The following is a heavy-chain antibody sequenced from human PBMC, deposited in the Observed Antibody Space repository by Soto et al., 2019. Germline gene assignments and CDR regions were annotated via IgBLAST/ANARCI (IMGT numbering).Heavy chain of an antibody. CDR3: ASGWFGGFVYQFDY. CDR1: GYTFTSYG. D-gene: IGHD3-10*01. V-gene: IGHV1-18*01. J-gene: IGHJ4*02. CDR2: ISAYNGNT. Sequence: QVQLVQSGAEVKKPGASVKVSCKPSGYTFTSYGITWVRQAPGQGLEWMGWISAYNGNTNYAQKFQGRVTMTTDTXMSTASMELRSLGSADTDVYYWASGWFGGFVYQFDYWGQGTLVTVSS.